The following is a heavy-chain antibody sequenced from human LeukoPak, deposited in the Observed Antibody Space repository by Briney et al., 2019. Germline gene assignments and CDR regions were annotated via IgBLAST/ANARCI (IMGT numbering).Heavy chain of an antibody. J-gene: IGHJ6*02. CDR1: GVSISSGGYY. CDR3: AGGWSQNGMDV. CDR2: IYYSGST. Sequence: SETLSLTCTVSGVSISSGGYYWSWIRQHPGKGLEWIGYIYYSGSTYYNPSLKSRVTISVDTSKNQFSLKLSSVTAADTAVYYCAGGWSQNGMDVWGQGTTVTVSS. D-gene: IGHD2-15*01. V-gene: IGHV4-31*03.